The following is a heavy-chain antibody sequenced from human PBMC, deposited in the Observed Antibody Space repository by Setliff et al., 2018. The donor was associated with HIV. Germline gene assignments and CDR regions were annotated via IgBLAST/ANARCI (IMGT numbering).Heavy chain of an antibody. CDR1: GYTFTAHY. CDR2: INPNTGSA. V-gene: IGHV1-2*02. D-gene: IGHD4-4*01. J-gene: IGHJ4*02. Sequence: ASVKVSCKTSGYTFTAHYIHWVRQAPGQGLGWVGFINPNTGSANYAQKFQGRVTMTGDTSISTAFMELNRLRSDDTAVYYCARGANFPYSSSSDYWGQGTLVTVSS. CDR3: ARGANFPYSSSSDY.